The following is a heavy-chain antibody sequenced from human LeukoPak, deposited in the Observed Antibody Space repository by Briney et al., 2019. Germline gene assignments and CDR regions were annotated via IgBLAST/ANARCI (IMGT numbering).Heavy chain of an antibody. CDR3: ARALSGYSYYYYGMDV. Sequence: GGSLRLSCAASGFTFSTYNMNWVRRAPGKGLEWVSYISSSSSTIYYADSVKGRFTISRDNAKNSLYLQMNSLRAEDTAVYYCARALSGYSYYYYGMDVWGQGTTVTVSS. D-gene: IGHD3-22*01. J-gene: IGHJ6*02. CDR1: GFTFSTYN. CDR2: ISSSSSTI. V-gene: IGHV3-48*01.